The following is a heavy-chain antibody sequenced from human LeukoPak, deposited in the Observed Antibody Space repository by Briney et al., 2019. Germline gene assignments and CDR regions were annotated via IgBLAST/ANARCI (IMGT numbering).Heavy chain of an antibody. Sequence: GASVKVSCKASGYTFTTYAMHWVRQAPGQGLEWMGWINPNSGGTNYAQKFQGRVTMTRDTSISTAYMELSRLRSDDTAVYYCASSLRFLEWLNDYWGQGTLVTVSS. V-gene: IGHV1-2*02. CDR1: GYTFTTYA. CDR2: INPNSGGT. CDR3: ASSLRFLEWLNDY. D-gene: IGHD3-3*01. J-gene: IGHJ4*02.